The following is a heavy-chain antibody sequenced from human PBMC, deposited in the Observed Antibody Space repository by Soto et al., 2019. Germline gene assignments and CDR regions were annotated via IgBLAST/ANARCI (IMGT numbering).Heavy chain of an antibody. CDR3: ARDGGSSCTNGVRYID. Sequence: PSETLSLTCTVSGGSISSGGYYWSWIRQHPGRGLEWIGYIYYSGSTYYNPSLKSRVTISVDTSKNQFSLKLSSVTAADTAVYYCARDGGSSCTNGVRYIDWGQGTLVTVSS. J-gene: IGHJ4*02. V-gene: IGHV4-31*03. D-gene: IGHD2-8*01. CDR1: GGSISSGGYY. CDR2: IYYSGST.